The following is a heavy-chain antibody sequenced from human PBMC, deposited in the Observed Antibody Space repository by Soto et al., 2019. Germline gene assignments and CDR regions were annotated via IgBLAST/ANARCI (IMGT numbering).Heavy chain of an antibody. V-gene: IGHV3-30*18. J-gene: IGHJ4*02. D-gene: IGHD6-13*01. CDR3: AKVESSSWYFAY. Sequence: QVQLVESGGGVVQPGRSLRLSCAASGFTFSSYGMHWVRQAPGKGLEWVAVISYDGSNKYYADSVKGRFTISRDNSKNTLYRQMNSLRAEDTAVYYCAKVESSSWYFAYWGQGTLVTVSS. CDR1: GFTFSSYG. CDR2: ISYDGSNK.